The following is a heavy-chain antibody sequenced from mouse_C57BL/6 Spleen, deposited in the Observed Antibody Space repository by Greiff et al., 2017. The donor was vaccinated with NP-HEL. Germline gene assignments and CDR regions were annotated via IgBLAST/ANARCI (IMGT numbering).Heavy chain of an antibody. CDR2: INPNNGGT. CDR1: GYTFTDYN. J-gene: IGHJ2*01. V-gene: IGHV1-18*01. CDR3: ARGSNYPLFDY. D-gene: IGHD2-5*01. Sequence: VQLKESGPELVKPGASVKIPCKASGYTFTDYNMDWVKQSHGKSLEWIGDINPNNGGTIYNQKFKGKATLTVDQSSSTAYMELRSLTSEDTAVYYCARGSNYPLFDYWGQGTTLTVSS.